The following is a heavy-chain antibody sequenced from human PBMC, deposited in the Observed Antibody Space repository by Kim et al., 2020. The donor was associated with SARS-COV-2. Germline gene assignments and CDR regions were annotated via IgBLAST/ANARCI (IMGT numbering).Heavy chain of an antibody. CDR2: IYYSGST. Sequence: SETLSLTCTVSGGSISSYYWSWIRQPPGKGLEWIGYIYYSGSTNYNPSLKSRVTISVDTSKNQFSLKLSSVTAADTAVYYCARHVYSRVGDYYYGMDVWGQGTTVTVSS. V-gene: IGHV4-59*08. D-gene: IGHD4-4*01. CDR3: ARHVYSRVGDYYYGMDV. CDR1: GGSISSYY. J-gene: IGHJ6*02.